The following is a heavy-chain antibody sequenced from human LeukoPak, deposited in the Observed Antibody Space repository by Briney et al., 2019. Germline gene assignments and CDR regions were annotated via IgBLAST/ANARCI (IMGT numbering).Heavy chain of an antibody. Sequence: ASVKVSCKASGYTFTSYGISWVRQAPGQGLEWMGWISAYNGNTNFAQKVKGRVTMTTDTSTSTAYMELRSLTSDDTAVYYCARDWLYWEATAIDYWGQGTLVTVSS. V-gene: IGHV1-18*01. D-gene: IGHD3-9*01. CDR3: ARDWLYWEATAIDY. J-gene: IGHJ4*02. CDR2: ISAYNGNT. CDR1: GYTFTSYG.